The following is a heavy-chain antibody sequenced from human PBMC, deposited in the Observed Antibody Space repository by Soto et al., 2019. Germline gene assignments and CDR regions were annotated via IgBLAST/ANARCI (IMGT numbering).Heavy chain of an antibody. D-gene: IGHD1-26*01. CDR2: ISGSGDST. V-gene: IGHV3-23*01. CDR1: GFTFSNYA. CDR3: GSGRSHYYYGTDV. J-gene: IGHJ6*02. Sequence: EVQLLESGGGLVQPGGSLRLSCAASGFTFSNYAMSWVRQAPGKGLEWVSTISGSGDSTYYADSVKGRFTISRDNSKNTLYLQMNSLRAEDTAVYFCGSGRSHYYYGTDVWGQGTTVTVSS.